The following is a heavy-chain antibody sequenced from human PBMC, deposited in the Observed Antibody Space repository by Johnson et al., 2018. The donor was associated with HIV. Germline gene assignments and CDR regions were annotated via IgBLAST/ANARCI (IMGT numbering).Heavy chain of an antibody. V-gene: IGHV3-30*02. CDR2: IRYDGSNK. J-gene: IGHJ3*02. D-gene: IGHD5-18*01. Sequence: QMLLVESGGGLVQPGGSLRLSCAASGFTFSSYWMGWVRQAPGKGLEWVAFIRYDGSNKYYADSVKGRFTISTDNSKNTLYLQMNSLRREDTAVYYCARGVRNSYGYLLGTFDIWGQGTMVTVSS. CDR3: ARGVRNSYGYLLGTFDI. CDR1: GFTFSSYW.